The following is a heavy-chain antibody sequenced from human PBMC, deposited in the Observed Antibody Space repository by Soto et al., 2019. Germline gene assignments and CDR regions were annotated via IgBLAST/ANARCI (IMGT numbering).Heavy chain of an antibody. Sequence: GGSLRLSXAASGFTLSSYAVRWVRQAPGKGLEWVSAISGSGGSTYYADSVKGRFTISRDNSKNTLYLQMNSLRAEDTAVYYCAKDSSXXXPXYFQHWGQGTLVTV. V-gene: IGHV3-23*01. CDR1: GFTLSSYA. J-gene: IGHJ1*01. CDR3: AKDSSXXXPXYFQH. D-gene: IGHD2-2*01. CDR2: ISGSGGST.